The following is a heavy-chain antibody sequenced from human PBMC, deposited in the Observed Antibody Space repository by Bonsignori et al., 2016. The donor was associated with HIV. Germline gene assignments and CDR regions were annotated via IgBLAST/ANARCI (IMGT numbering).Heavy chain of an antibody. CDR3: ARGEGERGVIVYYFDY. J-gene: IGHJ4*02. CDR2: INPSGGST. Sequence: WVRQAPGQGLEWMGIINPSGGSTSYAQKFQGRVTMTRDTSTSTVYMELSSLRSEDTAVYYCARGEGERGVIVYYFDYWGQGTLVTVSS. V-gene: IGHV1-46*01. D-gene: IGHD3-10*01.